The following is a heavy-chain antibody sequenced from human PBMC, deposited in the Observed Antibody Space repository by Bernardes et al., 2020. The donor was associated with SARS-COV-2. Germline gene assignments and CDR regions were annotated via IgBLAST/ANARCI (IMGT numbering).Heavy chain of an antibody. V-gene: IGHV1-24*01. J-gene: IGHJ3*02. Sequence: ASVKVSCKVSGYTLSDLSMHWVRQAPGKGLEWLGLFDLEDGKAANAQKFRARVTMTADTSTYTSYMELSSLRSDDTAVYYCTTSLSLTVVVYAFDIWGQGTTVIVSS. CDR2: FDLEDGKA. CDR1: GYTLSDLS. CDR3: TTSLSLTVVVYAFDI. D-gene: IGHD3-22*01.